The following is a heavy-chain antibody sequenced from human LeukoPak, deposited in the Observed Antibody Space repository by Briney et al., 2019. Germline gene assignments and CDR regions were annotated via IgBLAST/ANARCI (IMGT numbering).Heavy chain of an antibody. Sequence: PGGSLRLSCAASGFTFTNYAIHWVRQAPGKGLEWVAPISHDGSNKYFADPVKFRFHISRDNSENTRYLQMNSLRAEDTAVYYCAGADIGHDAFDIWGQGTMVTVSS. J-gene: IGHJ3*02. V-gene: IGHV3-30*04. CDR3: AGADIGHDAFDI. D-gene: IGHD5-12*01. CDR2: ISHDGSNK. CDR1: GFTFTNYA.